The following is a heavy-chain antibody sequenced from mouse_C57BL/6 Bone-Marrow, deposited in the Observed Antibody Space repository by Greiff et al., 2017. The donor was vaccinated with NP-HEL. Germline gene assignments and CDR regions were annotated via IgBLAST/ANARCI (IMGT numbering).Heavy chain of an antibody. CDR2: ISSGSSTI. Sequence: EVQLVESGGGLVKPGGSLKLSCAASGFTFSDYGMHWVRQAPEKGLEWVAYISSGSSTIYYADTVKGRFTISRDNAKNTLFLQMTSLRSEDTAMYYCAREGIVTTNYYAMDYWGQGTSGTVSS. V-gene: IGHV5-17*01. CDR3: AREGIVTTNYYAMDY. D-gene: IGHD2-5*01. CDR1: GFTFSDYG. J-gene: IGHJ4*01.